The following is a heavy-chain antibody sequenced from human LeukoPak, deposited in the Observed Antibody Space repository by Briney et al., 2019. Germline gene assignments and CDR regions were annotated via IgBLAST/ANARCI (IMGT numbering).Heavy chain of an antibody. D-gene: IGHD4-23*01. CDR2: IIPIFGTA. V-gene: IGHV1-69*01. Sequence: SVKVSCKASVGTFSSYAISWVRQALGQGLEWMGGIIPIFGTANYAQKFQGRVTITADESTSTAYMELSSLRSEDTAVYYCASHGGNPQGYYYGMDVWGQGTTVTVSS. J-gene: IGHJ6*02. CDR3: ASHGGNPQGYYYGMDV. CDR1: VGTFSSYA.